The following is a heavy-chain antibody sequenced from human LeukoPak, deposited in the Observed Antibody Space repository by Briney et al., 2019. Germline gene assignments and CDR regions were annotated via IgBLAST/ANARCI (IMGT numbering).Heavy chain of an antibody. J-gene: IGHJ4*02. Sequence: ASVKVSCKASGYTFTSYDINWVRQATGQGLEWMGWISAYNGNTNYAQKLQGRVTMTTDTSTSTAYMELRSLRSDDTAVYYCARENPRGDYPDYWGQGTLVTVSS. CDR1: GYTFTSYD. V-gene: IGHV1-18*01. CDR3: ARENPRGDYPDY. CDR2: ISAYNGNT.